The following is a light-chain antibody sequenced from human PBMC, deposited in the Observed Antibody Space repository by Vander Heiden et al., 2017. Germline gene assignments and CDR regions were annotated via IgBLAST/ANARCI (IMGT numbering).Light chain of an antibody. J-gene: IGKJ1*01. CDR1: QNVSSSY. V-gene: IGKV3-20*01. CDR3: QQYGSSPWT. CDR2: GAS. Sequence: EIVLAQSPGTLSLSAGERATLPCRASQNVSSSYLAWYQQKPGQAPRLLIYGASSRATGVPDRFSGSGSGTDFTLTISRLEPEDFAVYYCQQYGSSPWTFGQGTKVEIK.